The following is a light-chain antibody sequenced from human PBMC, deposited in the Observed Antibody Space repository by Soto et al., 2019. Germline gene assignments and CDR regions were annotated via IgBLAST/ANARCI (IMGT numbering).Light chain of an antibody. CDR2: DVS. Sequence: QCALTQPASGSGAHGQSITISCPGKRNDVGAYNYVSWYQQDPGKAPKVMIYDVSNRPSGVSHRFSASKSGNTASLTISGLQADDEADYYCNSYTTTSTYVFGTGTKVTVL. J-gene: IGLJ1*01. CDR1: RNDVGAYNY. V-gene: IGLV2-14*01. CDR3: NSYTTTSTYV.